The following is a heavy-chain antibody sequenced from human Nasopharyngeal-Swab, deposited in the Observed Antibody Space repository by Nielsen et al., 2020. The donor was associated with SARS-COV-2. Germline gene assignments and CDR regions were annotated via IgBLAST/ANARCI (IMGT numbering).Heavy chain of an antibody. D-gene: IGHD3-9*01. J-gene: IGHJ6*02. CDR1: GYTFTSYC. V-gene: IGHV1-18*01. CDR2: ISAYNGNT. Sequence: ASVKVSCKASGYTFTSYCISWVRQAPGQGLEWIGWISAYNGNTNYAQKLQGRVTMTTDTSTSTAYMELRSLRSDDTAVYYCARGTYYDILTGYYPWDYYGMDVWGQGTTVTVSS. CDR3: ARGTYYDILTGYYPWDYYGMDV.